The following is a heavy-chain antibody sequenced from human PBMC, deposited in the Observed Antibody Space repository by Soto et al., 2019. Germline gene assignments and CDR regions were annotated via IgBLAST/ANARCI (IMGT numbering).Heavy chain of an antibody. Sequence: QVQLQESGPGLVKPSQTLSLTCTVSGGSISSGDYYWSWIRQPPGKGLEWIGYIYYSGSTYYNPSPKGRVTISVDTSKNQFSLKLSSVTAADTAVYYCARDHYVYDILTGYGYYYGMDVWGQGTTVTVSS. D-gene: IGHD3-9*01. CDR3: ARDHYVYDILTGYGYYYGMDV. V-gene: IGHV4-30-4*01. J-gene: IGHJ6*02. CDR2: IYYSGST. CDR1: GGSISSGDYY.